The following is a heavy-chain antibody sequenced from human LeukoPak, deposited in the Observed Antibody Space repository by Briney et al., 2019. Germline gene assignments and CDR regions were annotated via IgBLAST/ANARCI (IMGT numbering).Heavy chain of an antibody. V-gene: IGHV1-18*01. CDR3: ARDLAWGYCDTTNCSTEDWLDF. CDR2: ISAYNGNT. CDR1: GYTFTNYG. J-gene: IGHJ5*01. Sequence: GASVKVSCKASGYTFTNYGFSWVRQAPGRGLEWMGWISAYNGNTNYAQKFQGRVTMTTDTSTSTAYLEVRSLRSDDTAVYYCARDLAWGYCDTTNCSTEDWLDFWGQGTLVSVSS. D-gene: IGHD3-22*01.